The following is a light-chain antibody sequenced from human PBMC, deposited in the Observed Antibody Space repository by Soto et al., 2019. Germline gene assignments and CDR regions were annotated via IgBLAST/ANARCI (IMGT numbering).Light chain of an antibody. Sequence: EIVLTQSPATLSLSPGERVTLSCRASQSVSSSYLAWYQQKPGQAPRLLIYGASSRATGISDRFSGSGSGTNFTLTISSLEPEDFAVYYCQQYGSSLSITFGQGTRLENK. CDR3: QQYGSSLSIT. J-gene: IGKJ5*01. V-gene: IGKV3-20*01. CDR1: QSVSSSY. CDR2: GAS.